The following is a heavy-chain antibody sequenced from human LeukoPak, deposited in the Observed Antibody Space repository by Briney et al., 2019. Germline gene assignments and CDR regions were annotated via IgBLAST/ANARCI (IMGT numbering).Heavy chain of an antibody. CDR2: INWNGGST. CDR1: GFTFDDYG. J-gene: IGHJ6*03. D-gene: IGHD3-10*01. Sequence: PGGSLRLSCAASGFTFDDYGMSWVRQAPGKGLEWVSGINWNGGSTGYADSVKGRFTISRDNSKNTLYLQMNSLRAEDTAVYYCARVWYGSGILYYYYYYMDVWGKGTTVTISS. V-gene: IGHV3-20*04. CDR3: ARVWYGSGILYYYYYYMDV.